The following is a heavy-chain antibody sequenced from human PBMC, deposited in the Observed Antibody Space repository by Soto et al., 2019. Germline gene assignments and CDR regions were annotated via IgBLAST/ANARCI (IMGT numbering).Heavy chain of an antibody. CDR2: IYYSGST. V-gene: IGHV4-31*03. CDR1: GGSISSGGYY. D-gene: IGHD4-17*01. Sequence: QVQLQESGPGLVKPSQTLSLTCTVSGGSISSGGYYWSWIRQHPGKGLEWIGYIYYSGSTYYTPSLKSRVNIPGDTSKNQCSLKLSSVTAADTAVYYCARRDYDRMDAFGIWGQVTMVMVAS. J-gene: IGHJ3*02. CDR3: ARRDYDRMDAFGI.